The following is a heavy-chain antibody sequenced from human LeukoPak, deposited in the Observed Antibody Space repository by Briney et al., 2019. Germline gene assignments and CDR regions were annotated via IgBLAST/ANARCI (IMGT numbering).Heavy chain of an antibody. CDR1: GYTFTNYD. CDR2: MNPNSGNT. CDR3: ARGGWFGEFPYYMDV. J-gene: IGHJ6*03. Sequence: ASVKVSCKASGYTFTNYDINWVRQATGQGREWMGWMNPNSGNTGYGQKFYGRVTITRNTSISTAYMELSSLRSEDTAVYYCARGGWFGEFPYYMDVWGKGTTVTVSS. D-gene: IGHD3-10*01. V-gene: IGHV1-8*03.